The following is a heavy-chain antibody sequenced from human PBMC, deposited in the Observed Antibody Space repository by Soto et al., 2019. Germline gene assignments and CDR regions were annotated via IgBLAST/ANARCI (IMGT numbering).Heavy chain of an antibody. CDR3: ARANQYSSSWYDTLDY. J-gene: IGHJ4*02. V-gene: IGHV5-10-1*01. D-gene: IGHD6-13*01. CDR2: IDPSDSYT. Sequence: GESLKISYKGSGYSFTSYWISWVRQMPGKGLEWMGRIDPSDSYTNYSPSFQGHVTISADKSISTAYLQWSSLKASDTAMYYCARANQYSSSWYDTLDYWGQGTLVTVSS. CDR1: GYSFTSYW.